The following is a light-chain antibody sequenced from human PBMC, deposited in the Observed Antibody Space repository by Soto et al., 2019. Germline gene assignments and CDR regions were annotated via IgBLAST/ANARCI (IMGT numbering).Light chain of an antibody. CDR3: SSFTSSNSSV. V-gene: IGLV2-14*03. CDR2: DVS. CDR1: SSDVGAYNY. Sequence: QSVLTQPASVSGSPGQSITISCTGTSSDVGAYNYVSWYQHHPGKAPKLMIYDVSNRPSGVPNRFSGSKSANTASLTISGLQAEDEADYYCSSFTSSNSSVFGSGTKVTVL. J-gene: IGLJ1*01.